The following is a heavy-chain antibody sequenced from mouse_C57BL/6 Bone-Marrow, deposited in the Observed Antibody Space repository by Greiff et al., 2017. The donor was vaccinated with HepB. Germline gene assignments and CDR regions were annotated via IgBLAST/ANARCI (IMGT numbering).Heavy chain of an antibody. CDR2: IYPRSGNT. D-gene: IGHD1-1*01. J-gene: IGHJ4*01. V-gene: IGHV1-81*01. CDR3: ARERLLLRFLAMDY. CDR1: GYTFTSYG. Sequence: VQLQQSGAELARPGASVKLSCKASGYTFTSYGISWVKQRTGQGLEWIGEIYPRSGNTYYNEKFKGKATLTADKSSSTAYMELRSLTSEDSAVYFCARERLLLRFLAMDYWGQGTSVTVSS.